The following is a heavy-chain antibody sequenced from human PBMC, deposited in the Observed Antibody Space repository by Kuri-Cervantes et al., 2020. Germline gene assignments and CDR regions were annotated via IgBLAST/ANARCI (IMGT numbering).Heavy chain of an antibody. CDR1: GFTFSSSW. CDR2: INTDGSIT. J-gene: IGHJ3*02. D-gene: IGHD5-18*01. CDR3: ARCHVDTAMVFPRGAFDI. Sequence: GESLKISCAASGFTFSSSWMHWVRQAPGQGLVWVSRINTDGSITTYADSVKGRFTISRDNSKNTLYLQMNSLRAEDTAVYYCARCHVDTAMVFPRGAFDIWGQGTMVTVSS. V-gene: IGHV3-74*01.